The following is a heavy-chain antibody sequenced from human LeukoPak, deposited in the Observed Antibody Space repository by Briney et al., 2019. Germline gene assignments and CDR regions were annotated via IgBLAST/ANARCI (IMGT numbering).Heavy chain of an antibody. J-gene: IGHJ3*02. D-gene: IGHD1-26*01. Sequence: GGSLRLSCAASGFTFISYVMHWVRQAPGKGLEWVAVISYDGSNKYYADSVKGRFTISRDNSKNTLYLQMNSLRAEDTAVYYCAKGIVGAIHDAFDIWGQGTMVTVSS. CDR1: GFTFISYV. CDR3: AKGIVGAIHDAFDI. CDR2: ISYDGSNK. V-gene: IGHV3-30*18.